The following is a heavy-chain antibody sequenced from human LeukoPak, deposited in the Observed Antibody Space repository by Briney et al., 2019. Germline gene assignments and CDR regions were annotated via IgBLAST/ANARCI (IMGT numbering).Heavy chain of an antibody. Sequence: SETLSLTCTVSGGSISSYYWSWIRQPPGNGLEWIGYIYYSGSTNYNPSLKSRVTISVDTSKNQFSLKLSSVTAADTAVYYCARGWSGDYVEYWGQGTLVTVSS. V-gene: IGHV4-59*01. CDR2: IYYSGST. CDR3: ARGWSGDYVEY. D-gene: IGHD2-15*01. J-gene: IGHJ4*02. CDR1: GGSISSYY.